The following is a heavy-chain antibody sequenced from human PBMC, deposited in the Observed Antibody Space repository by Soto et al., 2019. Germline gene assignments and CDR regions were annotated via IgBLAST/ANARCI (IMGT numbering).Heavy chain of an antibody. V-gene: IGHV3-15*01. D-gene: IGHD3-22*01. CDR2: IKSKTDGGTT. CDR1: GFTFSNAW. Sequence: PGGSLRLSCAASGFTFSNAWMSWVRQAPGKGLEWVGRIKSKTDGGTTDYAAPVKGRFTISRDDSKNTLYLQMNSLKTEDTAVYYCTYTYYYDSSGPYSFDYWGQGTLVTVSS. J-gene: IGHJ4*02. CDR3: TYTYYYDSSGPYSFDY.